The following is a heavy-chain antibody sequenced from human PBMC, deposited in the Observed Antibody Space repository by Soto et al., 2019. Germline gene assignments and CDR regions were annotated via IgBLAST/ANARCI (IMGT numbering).Heavy chain of an antibody. J-gene: IGHJ4*02. V-gene: IGHV4-61*08. Sequence: PSETLSLTCTVSGGSISSGDYYWSWFRQPPGKGLEWIGYIYYSGSTNYNPSLKSRVTISVDTSNNQFSLKLSSVTAADTAVYYCARRYGGNLDYWGQGTLVTVSS. D-gene: IGHD1-26*01. CDR3: ARRYGGNLDY. CDR1: GGSISSGDYY. CDR2: IYYSGST.